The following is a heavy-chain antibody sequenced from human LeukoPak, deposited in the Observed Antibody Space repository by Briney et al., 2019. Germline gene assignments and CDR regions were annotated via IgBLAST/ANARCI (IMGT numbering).Heavy chain of an antibody. CDR2: VADYGSV. D-gene: IGHD3-22*01. J-gene: IGHJ4*02. CDR3: ARRRVTVIVVSTFDS. CDR1: GGSFTSYF. V-gene: IGHV4-34*01. Sequence: KPSETLSLTCAVYGGSFTSYFWSWVRQSPGKGLEWIGEVADYGSVNYNPSLQSRVTISLDTSKNHFSLKVSSMTAADTAVYYCARRRVTVIVVSTFDSWGQGTLVTVSS.